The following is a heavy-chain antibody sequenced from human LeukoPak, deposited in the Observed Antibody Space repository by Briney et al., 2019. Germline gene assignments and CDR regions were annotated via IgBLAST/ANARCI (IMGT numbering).Heavy chain of an antibody. V-gene: IGHV3-11*01. CDR3: ARALHYYGMDV. CDR2: ISISGSTI. Sequence: KSGGSLSLSCAASGFTFSDYYMRCIRQPPGKGLEWVSAISISGSTITSTTSVEGRFTISRNNPKNSPYLQMNSRRAEDTAVYYCARALHYYGMDVWGQGTTVTVSS. J-gene: IGHJ6*02. CDR1: GFTFSDYY.